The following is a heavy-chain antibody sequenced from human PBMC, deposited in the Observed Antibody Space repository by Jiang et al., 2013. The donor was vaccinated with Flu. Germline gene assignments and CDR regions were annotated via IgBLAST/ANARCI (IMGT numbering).Heavy chain of an antibody. CDR3: ARGFCSGGRCSKWYNWFDP. V-gene: IGHV5-51*01. CDR1: GYTFTTYW. Sequence: GAEVKKPGESLKISCKGSGYTFTTYWIGWVRQMPGKGLEWMGIIYPGDSDTRYSPSFQGQVTISADKSISTAYLQWSSLKASDTAVYYCARGFCSGGRCSKWYNWFDPWGQGTLVTVSS. CDR2: IYPGDSDT. D-gene: IGHD2-15*01. J-gene: IGHJ5*02.